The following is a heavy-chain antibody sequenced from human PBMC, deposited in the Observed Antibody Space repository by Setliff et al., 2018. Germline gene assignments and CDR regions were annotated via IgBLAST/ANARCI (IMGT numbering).Heavy chain of an antibody. V-gene: IGHV1-69*05. CDR2: TIPVFGTT. J-gene: IGHJ6*03. D-gene: IGHD5-18*01. Sequence: ASVKVSCKASGGTFGNYGISWVRQAPGQGLEWMGGTIPVFGTTDYSQKFQGRVTIITDESTSTAFMQLSSLRSEDTAVYYCVREGVDTRSSTDYRYYMDVWGKGTTVTVSS. CDR3: VREGVDTRSSTDYRYYMDV. CDR1: GGTFGNYG.